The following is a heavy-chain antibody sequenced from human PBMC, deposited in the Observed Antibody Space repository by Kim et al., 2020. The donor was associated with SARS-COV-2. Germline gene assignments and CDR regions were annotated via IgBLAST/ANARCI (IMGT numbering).Heavy chain of an antibody. D-gene: IGHD2-15*01. CDR1: GYTFTSYY. CDR3: ARDFVVVSGSPDAFDI. J-gene: IGHJ3*02. CDR2: INPSGGST. Sequence: ASVKVSCKASGYTFTSYYMHWVRQAPGQGLEWMGIINPSGGSTSYAQKFQGRVTMTRDTSTSTVYMELSSLRSEDTAVYYCARDFVVVSGSPDAFDIWGQGTMVTVSS. V-gene: IGHV1-46*01.